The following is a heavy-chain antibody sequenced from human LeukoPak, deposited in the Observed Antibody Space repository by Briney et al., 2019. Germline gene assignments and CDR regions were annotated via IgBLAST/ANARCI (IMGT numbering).Heavy chain of an antibody. V-gene: IGHV3-15*01. D-gene: IGHD3-10*01. Sequence: GGSLRLSCAASGFTLSNAWMSWVRQAPGKGLEWVGRIKSKTDGGTTDYAAPVKSRFTITRHDSKNTLYLQMNSLKTEDTAVYYCTTTPYGSGSYYNIDYWGQGTLVTVSS. CDR2: IKSKTDGGTT. CDR1: GFTLSNAW. J-gene: IGHJ4*02. CDR3: TTTPYGSGSYYNIDY.